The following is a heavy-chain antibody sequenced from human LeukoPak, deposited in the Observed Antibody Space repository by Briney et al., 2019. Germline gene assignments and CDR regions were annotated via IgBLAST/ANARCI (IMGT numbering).Heavy chain of an antibody. CDR1: GFTFISYA. Sequence: GGSLRLSCAASGFTFISYAMSWVRQAPGKGLEWVSAISGSGGSTYYADSVKGRFTISRDNSKNTLYLQMNSLRAEDTAVYYCAKDLGYCSSTSCFLDYWGQGTLVTVSS. V-gene: IGHV3-23*01. CDR2: ISGSGGST. D-gene: IGHD2-2*01. CDR3: AKDLGYCSSTSCFLDY. J-gene: IGHJ4*02.